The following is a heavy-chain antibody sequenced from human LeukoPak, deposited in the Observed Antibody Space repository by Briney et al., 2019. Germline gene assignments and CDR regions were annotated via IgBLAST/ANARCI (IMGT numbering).Heavy chain of an antibody. CDR3: ARSGSRPNWFDP. D-gene: IGHD6-13*01. J-gene: IGHJ5*02. V-gene: IGHV3-21*06. CDR1: GFSFSSYS. Sequence: GGSLRLSCEASGFSFSSYSMNWVRQAPGKGLEWVSSISSGTPYIFYAESVKGRFTISRDNARNSLYLQINSLRVEDTAVYYCARSGSRPNWFDPWGQGTPVTVSS. CDR2: ISSGTPYI.